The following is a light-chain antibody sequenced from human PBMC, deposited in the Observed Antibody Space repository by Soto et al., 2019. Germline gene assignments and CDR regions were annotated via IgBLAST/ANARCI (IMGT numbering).Light chain of an antibody. J-gene: IGKJ1*01. V-gene: IGKV3-20*01. CDR2: GAS. CDR3: QQYGSSPVT. CDR1: QSVNSRY. Sequence: EIVLTQSPGTLSLSPGERATLSCRASQSVNSRYLAWYQQKPGQAPRLLIYGASSRATGIADRFSGSGPGTDFTLTISRLEPEDFAVYYCQQYGSSPVTFGQGTKVEIK.